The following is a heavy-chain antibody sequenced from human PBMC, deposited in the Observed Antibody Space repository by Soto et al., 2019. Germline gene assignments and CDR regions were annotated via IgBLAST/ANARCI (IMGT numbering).Heavy chain of an antibody. J-gene: IGHJ3*02. V-gene: IGHV4-31*01. Sequence: QVQLQESGPGLVKPSQTLSLTCTVSGGSISSGAHYWSWIRQHPGKGLEWIGYIPYSGSTHYNPSLKGLIPLSGDTSNNQFSLKLSSVAAADTALYYCARVRYCSSSSCYTYSFDIRGQGTMVTGSS. D-gene: IGHD2-2*02. CDR2: IPYSGST. CDR1: GGSISSGAHY. CDR3: ARVRYCSSSSCYTYSFDI.